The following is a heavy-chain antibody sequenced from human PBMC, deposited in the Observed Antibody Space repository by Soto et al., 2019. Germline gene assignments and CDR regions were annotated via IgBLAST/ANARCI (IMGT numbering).Heavy chain of an antibody. J-gene: IGHJ4*02. CDR1: GFRFSGYW. Sequence: EGQLVESGGGLVQPGGSLRLSCAASGFRFSGYWMGWARQFPGKRLEWVAKINQGGSEKYYVDSVKGRFTISRDNDKNSMYLQTDSLRVENTAIYYCEPFGHSWDSHHPSDYWGQGTRVTVSS. D-gene: IGHD1-26*01. CDR2: INQGGSEK. V-gene: IGHV3-7*01. CDR3: EPFGHSWDSHHPSDY.